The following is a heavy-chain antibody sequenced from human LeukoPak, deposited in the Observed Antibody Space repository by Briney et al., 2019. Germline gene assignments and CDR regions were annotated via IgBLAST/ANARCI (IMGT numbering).Heavy chain of an antibody. CDR3: ARPLFCAFDNCGYWLDP. CDR2: INPNGDAT. J-gene: IGHJ5*02. Sequence: ASLKVSCKTSGYTFTKYLIHWVRQAPEQGLEWVGTINPNGDATNYAPRLQGRLTLTQDTSTSTVYMELRGLTPDDTAVYYCARPLFCAFDNCGYWLDPWGPGTLVTVSS. V-gene: IGHV1-46*01. D-gene: IGHD1-20*01. CDR1: GYTFTKYL.